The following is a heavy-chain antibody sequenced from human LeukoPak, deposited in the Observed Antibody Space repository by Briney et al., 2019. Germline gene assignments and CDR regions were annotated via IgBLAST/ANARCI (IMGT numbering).Heavy chain of an antibody. V-gene: IGHV5-51*01. J-gene: IGHJ4*02. CDR3: ASPGGNSSSWPDY. CDR1: IYSFTSSW. D-gene: IGHD6-13*01. Sequence: HGESLKISCKGSIYSFTSSWIGWVRQMPGKGLEWMGIIYPGDSDTRYSPSFQGQVTISADKSLSTAYLQWSSLKASDTAMYYCASPGGNSSSWPDYWGQGTLVTVSS. CDR2: IYPGDSDT.